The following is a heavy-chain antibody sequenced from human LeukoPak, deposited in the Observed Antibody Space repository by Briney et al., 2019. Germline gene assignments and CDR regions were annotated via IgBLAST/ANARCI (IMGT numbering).Heavy chain of an antibody. CDR1: GFTLSTYW. V-gene: IGHV3-7*05. D-gene: IGHD6-13*01. Sequence: GGSLRLSCAASGFTLSTYWMSWVRQAPGKGLEWVANIKQDGSEKYYVDSVKGRFTISRDNAKNSLYLQMNSLRAEDTAVYYCARDFFSSWYKSDYYYGMDVWGQGTTVTVSS. J-gene: IGHJ6*02. CDR2: IKQDGSEK. CDR3: ARDFFSSWYKSDYYYGMDV.